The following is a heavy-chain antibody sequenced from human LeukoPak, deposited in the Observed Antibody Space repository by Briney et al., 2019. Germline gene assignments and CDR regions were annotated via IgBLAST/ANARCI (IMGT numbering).Heavy chain of an antibody. Sequence: GGSLRLSCAASGFTFSSYAMSWVRQAPGKGLEWVSAISGSGGSTYYADSVKGRFTISRDNSKNTLYLQMSSLRAEDTAVYYCAKDLVAMVRGVRPNWFDPWGQGTLVTVSS. D-gene: IGHD3-10*01. CDR2: ISGSGGST. CDR1: GFTFSSYA. J-gene: IGHJ5*02. V-gene: IGHV3-23*01. CDR3: AKDLVAMVRGVRPNWFDP.